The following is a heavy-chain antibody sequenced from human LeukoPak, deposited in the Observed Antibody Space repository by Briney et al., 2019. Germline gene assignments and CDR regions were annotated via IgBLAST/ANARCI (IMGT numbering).Heavy chain of an antibody. D-gene: IGHD6-19*01. J-gene: IGHJ5*02. CDR2: INSDGSST. V-gene: IGHV3-74*01. CDR1: GFTFSSYW. Sequence: GGSLRLSCAASGFTFSSYWMHWVRQAPGKGRVWVSRINSDGSSTSYADSVKGRFTISRDNAKNTLYLQMNSLRAEDTAVYYCARENSSGWYIKRGYNWFDPWGQRTLVTVSS. CDR3: ARENSSGWYIKRGYNWFDP.